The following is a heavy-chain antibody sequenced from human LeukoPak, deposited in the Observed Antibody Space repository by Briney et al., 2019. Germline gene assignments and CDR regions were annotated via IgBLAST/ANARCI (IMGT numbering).Heavy chain of an antibody. CDR1: GFTFSSYS. D-gene: IGHD6-13*01. V-gene: IGHV3-21*01. CDR2: ISSSSSYI. J-gene: IGHJ5*02. Sequence: GGSLRLSCAASGFTFSSYSMNWVRQAPGKGLEWVSSISSSSSYIYYADSVKGRFPISRDNAKNSLYLQMNSLRAEDTAVYYCARDPSTAAANWFDPWGQGTLVTVSS. CDR3: ARDPSTAAANWFDP.